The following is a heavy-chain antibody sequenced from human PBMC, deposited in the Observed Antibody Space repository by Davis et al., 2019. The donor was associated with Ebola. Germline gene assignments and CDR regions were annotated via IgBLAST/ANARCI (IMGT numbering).Heavy chain of an antibody. CDR3: ARDPPYDQGYDY. V-gene: IGHV6-1*01. CDR2: TYYRSKWFV. D-gene: IGHD3-22*01. Sequence: SQTLSLTCAISGDSVSSNSAAWNWIRQSPSRGLEWLGRTYYRSKWFVDYAVSVKSRITINPDTSKNEFSLHLTSVTPEDAAVYYCARDPPYDQGYDYWGQGTLATVSS. J-gene: IGHJ4*02. CDR1: GDSVSSNSAA.